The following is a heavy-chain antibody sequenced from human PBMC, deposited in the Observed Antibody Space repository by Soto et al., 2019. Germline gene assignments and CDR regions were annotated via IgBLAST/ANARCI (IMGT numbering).Heavy chain of an antibody. Sequence: GGSLRLSCTASGFTFGDYAMSWFRQAPGKGLEWVGFIRSKAYGGTTEYAASVKGRFTISRDDSKSIAYLQMNSLKTEDTAVYYCTRKPQVLRYFDWFQYGDAFDIWGQGTMVTVSS. CDR3: TRKPQVLRYFDWFQYGDAFDI. J-gene: IGHJ3*02. CDR1: GFTFGDYA. D-gene: IGHD3-9*01. V-gene: IGHV3-49*03. CDR2: IRSKAYGGTT.